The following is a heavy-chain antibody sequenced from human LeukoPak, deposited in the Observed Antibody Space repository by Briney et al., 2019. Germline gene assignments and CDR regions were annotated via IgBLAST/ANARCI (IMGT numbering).Heavy chain of an antibody. Sequence: GGSLRLSCAASGFTFSSYAMSWVRQAPGKGLEWVSAISGSGGSTYYADSVKGRFTISRDNSKNTLYLQMNSLRAEDTAVYYCAKWGDYDVLTGYYDPDYWGQGTLVTVSS. CDR1: GFTFSSYA. V-gene: IGHV3-23*01. CDR3: AKWGDYDVLTGYYDPDY. J-gene: IGHJ4*02. CDR2: ISGSGGST. D-gene: IGHD3-9*01.